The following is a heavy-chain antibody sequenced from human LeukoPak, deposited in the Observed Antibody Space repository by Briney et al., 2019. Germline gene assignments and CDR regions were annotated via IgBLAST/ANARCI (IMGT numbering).Heavy chain of an antibody. Sequence: GGSLRLSCAASGFTFGYYAMHWVRQAPGKGLEWVAVISYDGNRKGYADSVKGRFTISRDTSKNTLYLQMNSLRAEDTAVYYCTRDTVTTGYYFDYWGQGTLVTVSS. CDR2: ISYDGNRK. V-gene: IGHV3-30-3*01. CDR3: TRDTVTTGYYFDY. D-gene: IGHD4-17*01. J-gene: IGHJ4*02. CDR1: GFTFGYYA.